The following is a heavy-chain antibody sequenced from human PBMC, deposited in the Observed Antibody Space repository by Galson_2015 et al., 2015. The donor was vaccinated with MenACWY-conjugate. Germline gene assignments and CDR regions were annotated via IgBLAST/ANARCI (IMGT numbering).Heavy chain of an antibody. Sequence: SVKVSCKASGGTFSSYAISWVRQAPGQGLEWMGGIIPIFGTANYAQKFQGRVTITADESTSTAYMELSSLRSEDTAVYYCARAPFLGAAELYYYYGMDVWGQGTTVTVSS. J-gene: IGHJ6*02. CDR3: ARAPFLGAAELYYYYGMDV. CDR1: GGTFSSYA. V-gene: IGHV1-69*13. D-gene: IGHD6-13*01. CDR2: IIPIFGTA.